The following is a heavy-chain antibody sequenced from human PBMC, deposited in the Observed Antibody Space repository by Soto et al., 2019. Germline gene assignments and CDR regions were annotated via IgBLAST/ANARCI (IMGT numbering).Heavy chain of an antibody. CDR2: IYYSGST. Sequence: SETMSLTCAVSGGSICSSNWWGWVRQPPGKGLEWIGSIYYSGSTYYNPSLKSRVTISVDTSKNQFSLKLSSVTAADTAVYYCARHDVSYGDYAWFDPWGQGTLVTVSS. V-gene: IGHV4-39*01. D-gene: IGHD4-17*01. CDR3: ARHDVSYGDYAWFDP. CDR1: GGSICSSNW. J-gene: IGHJ5*02.